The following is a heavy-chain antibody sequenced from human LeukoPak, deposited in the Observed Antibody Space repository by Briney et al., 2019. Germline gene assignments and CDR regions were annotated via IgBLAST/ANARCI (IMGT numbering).Heavy chain of an antibody. Sequence: GGSLRLSCAASGFTFSSYAMSWVRQAPGKGLEWVSYISGSGDSTYYEDSVKGRFTISRDNSTNTLYLQMRSLRAEDTAAYYCAKSLPSWLQALDYRGQGTLVTVSS. CDR3: AKSLPSWLQALDY. D-gene: IGHD5-12*01. J-gene: IGHJ4*02. CDR2: ISGSGDST. CDR1: GFTFSSYA. V-gene: IGHV3-23*01.